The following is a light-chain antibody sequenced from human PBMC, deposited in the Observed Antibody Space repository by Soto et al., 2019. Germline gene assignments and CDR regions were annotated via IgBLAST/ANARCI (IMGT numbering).Light chain of an antibody. CDR2: GAS. CDR3: QQYGTWRALT. CDR1: QSVNSLY. V-gene: IGKV3-20*01. Sequence: IVLTQSPGTLSLSPGERATLSCRASQSVNSLYLAWYQQKPGQAPRLLIYGASSRATGIPDRFSGSGSGTAFSLTLSSLEPEDFAVYYSQQYGTWRALTFARGTKVDIK. J-gene: IGKJ4*01.